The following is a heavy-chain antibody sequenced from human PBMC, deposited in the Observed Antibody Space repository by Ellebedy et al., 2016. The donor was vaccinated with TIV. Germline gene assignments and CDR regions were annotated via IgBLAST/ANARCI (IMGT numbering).Heavy chain of an antibody. CDR3: AKGAYLNWFDP. Sequence: PGGSLRLSCAASGFTFSSYAMSWVRQTPGMGLEWVSAISGSSGHTYYADPVKGRVTISRDNSKNTLYLQMNSLRADDTAIYYCAKGAYLNWFDPWGQGTLVTVSS. V-gene: IGHV3-23*01. J-gene: IGHJ5*02. CDR2: ISGSSGHT. CDR1: GFTFSSYA.